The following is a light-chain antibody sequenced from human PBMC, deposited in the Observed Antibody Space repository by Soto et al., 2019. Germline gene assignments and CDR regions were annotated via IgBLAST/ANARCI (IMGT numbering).Light chain of an antibody. Sequence: EIVMTQSPATLSVSPGERATLSCRASQSVTSNLAWYQQKPGQAPRLLIDGASTRAAGIPARFSGGGSGTEFTLTISSLQSEDFALYYCQQFHSWPLSFSGGTKVDIK. CDR3: QQFHSWPLS. CDR1: QSVTSN. V-gene: IGKV3-15*01. CDR2: GAS. J-gene: IGKJ4*01.